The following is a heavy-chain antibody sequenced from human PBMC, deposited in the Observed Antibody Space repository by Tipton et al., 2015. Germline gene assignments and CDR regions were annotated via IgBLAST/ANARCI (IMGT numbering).Heavy chain of an antibody. CDR1: GGSIDISY. D-gene: IGHD6-25*01. CDR3: ARGGNNWLDP. Sequence: TLSLTCTVSGGSIDISYWSWIRQPPGKGLEWIGYIYYSGNTTYNPSPRSRVTISIDTSKKQFSLKLTSVTAADTAVYFCARGGNNWLDPWGQGSLVTVSS. J-gene: IGHJ5*02. V-gene: IGHV4-59*01. CDR2: IYYSGNT.